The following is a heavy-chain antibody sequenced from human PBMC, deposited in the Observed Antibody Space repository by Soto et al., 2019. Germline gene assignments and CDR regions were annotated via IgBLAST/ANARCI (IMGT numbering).Heavy chain of an antibody. J-gene: IGHJ4*02. CDR2: IWYDGSNK. Sequence: QVQLVESGGGVVQPGRSLRLSCAASGFTFSSYGMHWVRQAPGKGLEWVAAIWYDGSNKYYADSVKGRFTISRDNSKNTLYLQMNSLRAEDTAVYYCGRESEQFVVAYWGQGTLVTVSS. CDR1: GFTFSSYG. D-gene: IGHD6-6*01. CDR3: GRESEQFVVAY. V-gene: IGHV3-33*01.